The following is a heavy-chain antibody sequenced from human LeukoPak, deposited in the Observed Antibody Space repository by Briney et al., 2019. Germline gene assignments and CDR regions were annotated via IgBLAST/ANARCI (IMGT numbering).Heavy chain of an antibody. CDR2: IYYSGST. CDR1: GGSISSYY. Sequence: SEALSLTCTVSGGSISSYYWSWIRQPPGKGLEWIGYIYYSGSTNYNPSLKSRVTISVDTSKNQFSLKLSSVTAADTAVYYCARYVWGSYPTFEDYWGQGTLVTVSS. CDR3: ARYVWGSYPTFEDY. D-gene: IGHD3-16*02. J-gene: IGHJ4*02. V-gene: IGHV4-59*01.